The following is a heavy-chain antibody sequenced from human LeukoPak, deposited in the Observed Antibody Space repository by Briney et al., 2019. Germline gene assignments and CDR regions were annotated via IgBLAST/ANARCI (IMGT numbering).Heavy chain of an antibody. CDR1: GGSISSSSYY. J-gene: IGHJ4*02. CDR2: IYYSGST. V-gene: IGHV4-39*07. D-gene: IGHD6-13*01. CDR3: ARGPAAAGPDY. Sequence: SETLSLTCTVSGGSISSSSYYWGWIRQPPGKGLEWIGSIYYSGSTYYNPSLKSRVTISVDTSKNQFSLKLSSVTAADTAVYYCARGPAAAGPDYWGQGTLVTVSS.